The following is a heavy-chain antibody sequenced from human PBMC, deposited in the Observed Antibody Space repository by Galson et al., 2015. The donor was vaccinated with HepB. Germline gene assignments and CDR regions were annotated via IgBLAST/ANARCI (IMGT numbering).Heavy chain of an antibody. V-gene: IGHV1-69*02. Sequence: SVKVSCKASGGTFSSYTISWVRQAPGQGLEWMGRIIPILGIANYAQKFQGRVTITADKSTSTAYMELSSLRSDDTAVYYCATEGTGQTPFAYWGQGTLVTVSS. CDR1: GGTFSSYT. D-gene: IGHD1-14*01. CDR2: IIPILGIA. CDR3: ATEGTGQTPFAY. J-gene: IGHJ4*02.